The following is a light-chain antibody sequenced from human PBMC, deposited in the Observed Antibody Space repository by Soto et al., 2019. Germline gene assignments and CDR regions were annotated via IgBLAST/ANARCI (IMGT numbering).Light chain of an antibody. CDR1: SSDVGAYNF. V-gene: IGLV2-14*03. CDR3: SSYTSSSTHV. CDR2: DVS. Sequence: QSVLTQRASVSGSPGQSITISCTGTSSDVGAYNFVSWYQQHPGKVPKLMIFDVSSRPSGVSDRFSGSKSGNTASLTISGLQAEDDGDYYCSSYTSSSTHVFGSGTKLTVL. J-gene: IGLJ1*01.